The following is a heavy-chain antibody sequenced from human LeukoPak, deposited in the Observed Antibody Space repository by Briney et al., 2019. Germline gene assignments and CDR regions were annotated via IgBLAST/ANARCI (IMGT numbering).Heavy chain of an antibody. CDR1: GGSISSYY. V-gene: IGHV4-4*07. J-gene: IGHJ4*02. D-gene: IGHD2-8*01. CDR2: IYTSGST. Sequence: SETLSLTCTVSGGSISSYYLNWIRQPAGKGLEWIGHIYTSGSTNYNSSLKSRVTMSVDTSKNQFSVKLNSVIAADTAMYYCARGVYLGNGYYFDYWGQGTLVTVSS. CDR3: ARGVYLGNGYYFDY.